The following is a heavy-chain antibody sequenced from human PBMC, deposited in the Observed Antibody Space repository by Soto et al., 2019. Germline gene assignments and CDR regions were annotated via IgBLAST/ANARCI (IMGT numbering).Heavy chain of an antibody. CDR3: ARRYGSCFDY. J-gene: IGHJ4*02. V-gene: IGHV4-59*08. D-gene: IGHD5-18*01. CDR2: TYYSGST. Sequence: QVQLQESGPGLVKPSETLSLTCTVSGGSISSYYWSWIRQPPGKGLEWIGYTYYSGSTNNNPSLKSRVTKSVDTSKHQCSLKLSSVTAADTALYYCARRYGSCFDYWGQGTLVTVSS. CDR1: GGSISSYY.